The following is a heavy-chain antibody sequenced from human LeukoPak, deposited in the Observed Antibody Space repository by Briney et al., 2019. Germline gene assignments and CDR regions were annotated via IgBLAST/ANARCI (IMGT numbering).Heavy chain of an antibody. Sequence: GGSLRLSCAASGFTFSSYAMTWVRQAPGKGLEWVSAISGSGGSTYYADSVKGRFTISRDNSKNTLYLQMNSLRAEDTAVYYCAKEGGLQLRGYYFDYWGQGTLVTVSS. V-gene: IGHV3-23*01. J-gene: IGHJ4*02. CDR1: GFTFSSYA. CDR3: AKEGGLQLRGYYFDY. CDR2: ISGSGGST. D-gene: IGHD5-24*01.